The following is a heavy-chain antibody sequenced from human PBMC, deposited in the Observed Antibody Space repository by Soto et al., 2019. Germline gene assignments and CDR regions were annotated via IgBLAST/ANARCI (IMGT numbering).Heavy chain of an antibody. J-gene: IGHJ4*02. CDR1: GFSLSTSGLG. V-gene: IGHV2-5*02. CDR3: ARDDVDATMKY. CDR2: IYWDDDK. Sequence: QITLKESGPTLVKPTQTLTLTCTFSGFSLSTSGLGVGWIRQPPGKALEWLALIYWDDDKRYSPSLKSRVTITKDTSKNQVVLTMTNMDPVDTATYYCARDDVDATMKYWGQGTLVTVSS. D-gene: IGHD5-18*01.